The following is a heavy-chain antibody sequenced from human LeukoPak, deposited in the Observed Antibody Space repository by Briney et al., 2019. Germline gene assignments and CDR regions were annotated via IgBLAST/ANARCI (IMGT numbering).Heavy chain of an antibody. D-gene: IGHD6-13*01. V-gene: IGHV1-69*01. CDR1: GGTFSSYA. J-gene: IGHJ4*02. CDR2: IIPIFGTA. CDR3: ARAYRPSIAAAGPFDY. Sequence: SVKVSCKASGGTFSSYAISWVRQAPGQGLEWMGGIIPIFGTANYAQKFQGRVTITADESTSTAYMELSSLRSEATAVYYCARAYRPSIAAAGPFDYWGQGTLVTVSS.